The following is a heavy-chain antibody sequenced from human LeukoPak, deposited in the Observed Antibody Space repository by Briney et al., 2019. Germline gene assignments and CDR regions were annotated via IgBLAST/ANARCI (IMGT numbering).Heavy chain of an antibody. Sequence: ASVKVSCKASGYSFTAYSIVWVRQAPGQGLEWMGWINPNIGATKYARKFQGRATMTRDTSISTAYMELSRLRSDDTAVYYCARGQLTDDLDYWGQGTLVTVSS. V-gene: IGHV1-2*02. CDR1: GYSFTAYS. J-gene: IGHJ4*02. CDR3: ARGQLTDDLDY. CDR2: INPNIGAT. D-gene: IGHD1-14*01.